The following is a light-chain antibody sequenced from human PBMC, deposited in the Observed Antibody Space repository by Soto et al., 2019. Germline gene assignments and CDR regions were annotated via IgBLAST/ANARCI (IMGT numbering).Light chain of an antibody. V-gene: IGKV2-30*01. J-gene: IGKJ2*01. Sequence: DVVMTQSPLSLPVTLGQPASISCRSSQSLVYSDGNTYLNWFQQRPGQSPRRLIYKVSNRDSGVPDRVSGSGSGTDFTLKISRVEAEDVGVDYCMQGTLWPRTFGQGTKLEIK. CDR2: KVS. CDR3: MQGTLWPRT. CDR1: QSLVYSDGNTY.